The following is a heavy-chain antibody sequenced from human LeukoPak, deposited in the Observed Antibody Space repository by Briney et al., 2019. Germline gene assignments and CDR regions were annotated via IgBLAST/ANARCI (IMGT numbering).Heavy chain of an antibody. CDR2: IKRKTGGGTT. CDR1: GFTFSNAW. J-gene: IGHJ4*02. V-gene: IGHV3-15*01. CDR3: TRATYDGSAWLDY. D-gene: IGHD3-22*01. Sequence: GGSLRLSCAASGFTFSNAWMSWVRQARAKGLEWVGGIKRKTGGGTTDYAAPVKGRFTISRDDSKNTLFLQMDSLKTEDTAVYYCTRATYDGSAWLDYWGQGTLVTVSS.